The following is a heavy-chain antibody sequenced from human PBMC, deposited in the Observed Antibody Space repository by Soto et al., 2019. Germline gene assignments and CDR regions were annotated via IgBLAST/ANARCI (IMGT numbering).Heavy chain of an antibody. D-gene: IGHD2-15*01. CDR3: ARGGGRYYFDY. Sequence: PSETLSLTCAVYGGSFSGYYWSWIRQPPGKGLEWIGEINHSGSTNYNPSLKSRVTISVDTSKNQLSLKLSSVAAADTAVYYCARGGGRYYFDYWGQGTLVTVSS. J-gene: IGHJ4*02. V-gene: IGHV4-34*01. CDR2: INHSGST. CDR1: GGSFSGYY.